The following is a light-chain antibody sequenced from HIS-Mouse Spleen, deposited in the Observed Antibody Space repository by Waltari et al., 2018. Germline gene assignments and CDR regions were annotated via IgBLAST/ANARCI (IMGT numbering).Light chain of an antibody. CDR3: YSTDSSGNHRV. V-gene: IGLV3-10*01. CDR2: EDS. J-gene: IGLJ2*01. Sequence: SYELTQPPSVSVSPGQTARITCSGDALPKHYDYLYQQQSGQAPVLVIYEDSKLPSGIPERFSGSSSGTMATLTISGAQVEDEADYYCYSTDSSGNHRVFGGGTKLTVL. CDR1: ALPKHY.